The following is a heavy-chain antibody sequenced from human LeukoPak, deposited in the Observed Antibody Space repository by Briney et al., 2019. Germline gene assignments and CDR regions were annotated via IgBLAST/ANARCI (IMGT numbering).Heavy chain of an antibody. CDR2: IYYSGST. V-gene: IGHV4-59*12. CDR3: ARGKYYYGSGSYYNDY. CDR1: GGSISSYY. D-gene: IGHD3-10*01. J-gene: IGHJ4*02. Sequence: PSETLSLTCTVSGGSISSYYWSWIRQPPGKGLEWIGYIYYSGSTNYNPSLKSRVTISVDTSKNQFSLKLSSVTAADTAVYYCARGKYYYGSGSYYNDYWGQGTLVTVSS.